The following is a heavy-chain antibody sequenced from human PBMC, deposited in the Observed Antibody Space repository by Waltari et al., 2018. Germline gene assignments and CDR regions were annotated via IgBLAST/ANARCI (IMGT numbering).Heavy chain of an antibody. D-gene: IGHD6-19*01. Sequence: QITLEECGPTLVNSTQTLTLSCTFPVFSFTTAGAGVAWMRQPPGKSLEWLALIFWNDDKRYSPSLQGRLTIAKDASKNQVVLTMPNVYPADTATYYCAHRQGYTISWSLFDYWGQGNLVTVSS. J-gene: IGHJ4*02. CDR1: VFSFTTAGAG. CDR2: IFWNDDK. CDR3: AHRQGYTISWSLFDY. V-gene: IGHV2-5*01.